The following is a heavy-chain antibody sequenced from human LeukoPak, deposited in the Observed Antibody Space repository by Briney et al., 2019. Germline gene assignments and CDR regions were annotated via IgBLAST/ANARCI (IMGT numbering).Heavy chain of an antibody. CDR2: ITSSGTYI. J-gene: IGHJ3*02. V-gene: IGHV3-21*01. Sequence: PGGSLRLSCATSGFTFNNYNMNWVRQAPGRALEWVSSITSSGTYIFYADSVKGRFTISRDNAKNSLYLQMNSLGPEDTAVYYCARDGTSAFDIWGQGTMVTVSS. CDR3: ARDGTSAFDI. D-gene: IGHD2-8*01. CDR1: GFTFNNYN.